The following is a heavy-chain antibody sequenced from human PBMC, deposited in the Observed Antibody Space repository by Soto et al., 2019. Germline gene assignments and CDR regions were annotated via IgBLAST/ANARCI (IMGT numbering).Heavy chain of an antibody. V-gene: IGHV3-15*07. CDR1: GFTFSNAW. CDR2: IKSKTDGGTT. D-gene: IGHD2-2*01. CDR3: QCSTSCYYGVYYYGMDV. Sequence: GGSLRLSCAASGFTFSNAWMNWVRQAPGKGLEWVGRIKSKTDGGTTDYAAPVKGRFTISRDDSKNTLYLQMNSLKTEDTAVYYCQCSTSCYYGVYYYGMDVWGQGTTVTVSS. J-gene: IGHJ6*02.